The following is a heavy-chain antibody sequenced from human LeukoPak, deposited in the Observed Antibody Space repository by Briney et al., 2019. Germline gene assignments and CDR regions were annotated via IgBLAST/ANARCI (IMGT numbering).Heavy chain of an antibody. CDR3: ARLPLTARRHFDY. Sequence: GGSLRLSCAVSGFTLSSYWMTWARQAPGKGLEWVANIGQDGSEKYYVDSVKGRFTISRDNAKNSLYLQMNSLRAEDTAVYYCARLPLTARRHFDYWGQGTLVTVSS. V-gene: IGHV3-7*05. CDR2: IGQDGSEK. J-gene: IGHJ4*02. CDR1: GFTLSSYW. D-gene: IGHD5-18*01.